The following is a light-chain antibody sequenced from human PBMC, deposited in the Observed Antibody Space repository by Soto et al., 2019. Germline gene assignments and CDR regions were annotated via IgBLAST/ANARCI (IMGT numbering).Light chain of an antibody. CDR3: AAWDDSLSGVV. CDR1: SSNIGSTT. Sequence: QSVLTQPPSASGTPGQRVTISCSGSSSNIGSTTVNWYQQLPGTAPKLLIYSYNQRPSGVPDLFSGSKSGTSASLAISGLQSEDEADYYCAAWDDSLSGVVFGGGTKLTVL. V-gene: IGLV1-44*01. CDR2: SYN. J-gene: IGLJ3*02.